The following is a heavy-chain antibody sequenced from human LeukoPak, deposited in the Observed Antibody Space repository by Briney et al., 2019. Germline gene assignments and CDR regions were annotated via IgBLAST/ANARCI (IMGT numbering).Heavy chain of an antibody. J-gene: IGHJ4*02. V-gene: IGHV3-11*01. CDR3: AREGRYCSSTSCYTSLDY. CDR2: ISSSGSTI. D-gene: IGHD2-2*02. CDR1: GFTFSDYY. Sequence: GGSLRLSCAASGFTFSDYYMSWIRQAPGKGLEWVSYISSSGSTIYYADSVKGRFTISRDNAKNSLYLQMNSLRAEDTAVYYCAREGRYCSSTSCYTSLDYWGQGTLVTVSS.